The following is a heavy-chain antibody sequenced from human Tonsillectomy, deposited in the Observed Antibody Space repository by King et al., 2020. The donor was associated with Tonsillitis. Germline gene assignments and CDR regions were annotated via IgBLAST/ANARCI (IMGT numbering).Heavy chain of an antibody. CDR2: ISSSSSTI. V-gene: IGHV3-48*02. D-gene: IGHD2-15*01. CDR1: GFTFSSYS. CDR3: ARDPCSGGSCTRYYYYYGMDV. Sequence: VQLVESGGGLVQPGGSLRLSCAASGFTFSSYSMNWVRQAPGKGLEWVSYISSSSSTIYYADSVKGRFTISRDNAKNSLYLQMNSLRDEDTAVYYCARDPCSGGSCTRYYYYYGMDVWGQGTTVTVSS. J-gene: IGHJ6*02.